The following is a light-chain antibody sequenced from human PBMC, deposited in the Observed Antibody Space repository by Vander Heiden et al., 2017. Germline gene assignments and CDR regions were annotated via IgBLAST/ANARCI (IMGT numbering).Light chain of an antibody. CDR3: QQYGSSLIFT. Sequence: EIVLTQSPGTLSLSPGERATLSCRASQSVSSSYLAWYQQKPGQAPRLLIYGASSRATGIPDRFSGGGSGTDFTLTISRLEPEDFAVYYCQQYGSSLIFTFGPGTKVDIK. V-gene: IGKV3-20*01. J-gene: IGKJ3*01. CDR1: QSVSSSY. CDR2: GAS.